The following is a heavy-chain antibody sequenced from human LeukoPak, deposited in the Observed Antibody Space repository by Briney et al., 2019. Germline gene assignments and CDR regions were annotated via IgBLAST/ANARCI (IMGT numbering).Heavy chain of an antibody. CDR1: GYSFSSYG. V-gene: IGHV1-2*02. J-gene: IGHJ4*02. CDR3: ARNFFDDYEFYFPFDY. CDR2: INPNSGGT. Sequence: ASVKVSCKASGYSFSSYGITWVRQAPGQGLEWMGWINPNSGGTNYAQKFQGRVTMTRDTSISTAYMELSRLRSDDTAVYYCARNFFDDYEFYFPFDYWGQGTLVTVSS. D-gene: IGHD3-3*01.